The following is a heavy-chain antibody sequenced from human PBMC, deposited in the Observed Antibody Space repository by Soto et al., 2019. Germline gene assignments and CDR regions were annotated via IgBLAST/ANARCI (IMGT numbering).Heavy chain of an antibody. CDR2: ITPDGSQR. CDR1: GFSFRGSW. CDR3: ARHAR. Sequence: AGGSLRLSCAGSGFSFRGSWMSWVRQAPGKGLEWVAYITPDGSQRDYVDSVKGRFTISRDNAKNSLYLQMNNLRAEDTALYDCARHARWGQGALVTVSS. V-gene: IGHV3-7*05. J-gene: IGHJ4*02.